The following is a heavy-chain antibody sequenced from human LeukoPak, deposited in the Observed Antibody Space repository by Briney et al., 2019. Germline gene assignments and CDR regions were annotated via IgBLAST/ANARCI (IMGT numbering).Heavy chain of an antibody. CDR3: AKDPKQWELERGFDP. CDR2: ISYDGSNK. CDR1: GFTFSSYG. V-gene: IGHV3-30*18. D-gene: IGHD1-26*01. Sequence: GRSLRLSCAASGFTFSSYGMHWVRQAPGKGLEWVAVISYDGSNKYYADSVKGRFTISRDNSKNTLYLQMNSLRAEDTAVYYCAKDPKQWELERGFDPWGQGTLVTVSS. J-gene: IGHJ5*02.